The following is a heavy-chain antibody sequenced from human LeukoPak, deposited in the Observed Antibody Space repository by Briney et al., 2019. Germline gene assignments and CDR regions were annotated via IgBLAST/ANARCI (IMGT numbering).Heavy chain of an antibody. CDR2: IYYSGST. CDR1: GGSISSSSYY. CDR3: ARSELSVTGTIGCSWFDP. J-gene: IGHJ5*02. V-gene: IGHV4-39*01. D-gene: IGHD1-7*01. Sequence: SETLSLTCTVSGGSISSSSYYWGWIRQPPGKGLGWIGSIYYSGSTYYNPSLKSRVTISVDTSKNQFSLKLSSVTAADTAVYYCARSELSVTGTIGCSWFDPWGQGTLVTVSS.